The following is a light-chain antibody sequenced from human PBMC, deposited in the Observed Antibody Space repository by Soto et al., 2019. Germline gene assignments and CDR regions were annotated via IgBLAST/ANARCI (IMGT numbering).Light chain of an antibody. CDR3: QQHGTSIT. CDR1: QNIKNNF. J-gene: IGKJ4*01. CDR2: GAS. Sequence: VVMTQSPRTLSLSPGERATLSCSASQNIKNNFVGWYQQKPGQAPTLLIYGASARATGVPDRFSGSGSGTDFTLIINRLEPEDFEVYYCQQHGTSITFGGGTKLESK. V-gene: IGKV3-20*01.